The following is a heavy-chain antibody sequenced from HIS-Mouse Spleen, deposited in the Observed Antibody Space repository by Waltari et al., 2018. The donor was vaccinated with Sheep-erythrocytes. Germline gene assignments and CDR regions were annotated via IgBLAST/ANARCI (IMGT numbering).Heavy chain of an antibody. CDR2: ISYDGSNK. Sequence: QVQLVESGGGVVQPGRSLRLSCAASGFTFSSYDMHWVRQAPGKGLEWVAVISYDGSNKYYADSVKGRFTISRDNSKNTLYLQMNSLRAEDTAVYYCARGAFDIWGQGTMVTVSS. CDR1: GFTFSSYD. J-gene: IGHJ3*02. V-gene: IGHV3-30-3*01. CDR3: ARGAFDI.